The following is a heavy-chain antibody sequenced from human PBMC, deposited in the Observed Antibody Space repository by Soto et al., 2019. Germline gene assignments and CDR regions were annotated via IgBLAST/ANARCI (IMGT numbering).Heavy chain of an antibody. D-gene: IGHD1-26*01. CDR2: ISSSSSTI. CDR3: ARAYSGSYQDFDY. CDR1: GFTFSSYS. V-gene: IGHV3-48*01. J-gene: IGHJ4*02. Sequence: PGGSLRLSCAASGFTFSSYSMNWVRQAPGKGLEWVSYISSSSSTIYYADSVKGRFTISRDNSKNTPYLQMNSLRAEDTAVYYCARAYSGSYQDFDYWGQGTLVTVSS.